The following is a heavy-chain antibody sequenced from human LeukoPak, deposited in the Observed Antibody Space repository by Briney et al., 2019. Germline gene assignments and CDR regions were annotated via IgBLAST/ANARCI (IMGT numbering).Heavy chain of an antibody. CDR2: ISSNGGST. Sequence: PGGSLRLSCSASGFTFSSYAMHWVRQAPGKGLEYVSAISSNGGSTYYADSVKGRFTISRDNSKNTLYLQMNSLRAEDTAVYYCAKVATTVTTFDAFDIWGQGTMVTVSS. D-gene: IGHD4-17*01. V-gene: IGHV3-64*04. J-gene: IGHJ3*02. CDR3: AKVATTVTTFDAFDI. CDR1: GFTFSSYA.